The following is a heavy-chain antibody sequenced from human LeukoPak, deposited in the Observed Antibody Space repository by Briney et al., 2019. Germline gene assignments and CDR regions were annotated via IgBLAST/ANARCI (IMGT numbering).Heavy chain of an antibody. J-gene: IGHJ3*02. Sequence: PSETLSLTCTVSGGSISSSSYYWGWIRQPPGKELEWIGSIYYSGSTYYNPSLKSRVTISVDMSKNQFSLKLSSVTVADTAVYYCARFNVAVAGTADAFDIWGQGTMVTVSS. CDR3: ARFNVAVAGTADAFDI. V-gene: IGHV4-39*01. CDR2: IYYSGST. CDR1: GGSISSSSYY. D-gene: IGHD6-19*01.